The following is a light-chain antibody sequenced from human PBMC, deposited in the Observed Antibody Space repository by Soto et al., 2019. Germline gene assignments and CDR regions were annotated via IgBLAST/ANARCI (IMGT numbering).Light chain of an antibody. CDR2: LNSDGSH. J-gene: IGLJ3*02. CDR3: QTWGTGIEV. CDR1: SGHSSYT. Sequence: QLVLTQSPSASASLGASVKLTCTLSSGHSSYTIAWHQQQPEKGPRYLMTLNSDGSHSKGDGIPARFSGSSSGAERYLSISGLQSEDEADYYCQTWGTGIEVFGGGTKLTVL. V-gene: IGLV4-69*01.